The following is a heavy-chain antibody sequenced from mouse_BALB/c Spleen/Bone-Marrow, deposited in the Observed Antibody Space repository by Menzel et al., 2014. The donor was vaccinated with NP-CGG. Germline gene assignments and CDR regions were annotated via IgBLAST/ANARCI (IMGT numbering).Heavy chain of an antibody. Sequence: QVQLQQSGSVLVRPGASVKLSCKAFGYTFTSSWMHWAKQRPGQGLEWIGEIHPNSGNTNYNEKFKGKATLTVDTSSSTAYVDLSSPTSEDSAVYYCARGGYGNYYFDYWGQGTTLTVSS. CDR3: ARGGYGNYYFDY. CDR2: IHPNSGNT. V-gene: IGHV1S130*01. CDR1: GYTFTSSW. J-gene: IGHJ2*01. D-gene: IGHD2-1*01.